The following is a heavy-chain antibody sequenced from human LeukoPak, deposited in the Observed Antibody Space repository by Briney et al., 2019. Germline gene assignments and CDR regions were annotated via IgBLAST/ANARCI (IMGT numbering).Heavy chain of an antibody. J-gene: IGHJ4*02. CDR3: ARATWIQLWLRYHRGYFDY. Sequence: PGGSLRLSCAASGFTFSSYEMNWVRQAPGKGLEWVSYTSSFSSTIYYADSVMGRFTISRDNAKNSLYLQMNSLRAEDTAVYYCARATWIQLWLRYHRGYFDYWGQGTLVTVSS. D-gene: IGHD5-18*01. CDR2: TSSFSSTI. CDR1: GFTFSSYE. V-gene: IGHV3-48*03.